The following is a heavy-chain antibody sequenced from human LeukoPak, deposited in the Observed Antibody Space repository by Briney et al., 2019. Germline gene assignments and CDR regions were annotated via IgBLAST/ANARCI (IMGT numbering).Heavy chain of an antibody. CDR1: GFTFGRYG. D-gene: IGHD2-2*01. V-gene: IGHV3-30*18. CDR3: AKAKYQMFYFDY. CDR2: ISYGGTNK. J-gene: IGHJ4*02. Sequence: GGSLGLSCAASGFTFGRYGMHWVRQAPGKGLEWVAVISYGGTNKYYADSVKGRFTISRDNSKNTLYLQMNSLRAEDTAVYYCAKAKYQMFYFDYWGQGTLVTVSS.